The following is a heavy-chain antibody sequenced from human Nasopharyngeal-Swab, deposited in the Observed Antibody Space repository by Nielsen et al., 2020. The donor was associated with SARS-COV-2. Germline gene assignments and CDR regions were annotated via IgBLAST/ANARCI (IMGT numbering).Heavy chain of an antibody. V-gene: IGHV4-4*07. J-gene: IGHJ5*02. CDR1: GGSFSGYY. Sequence: SETLSLTCAVYGGSFSGYYWSWIRQPAGKGLEWIGRIYTSGSTNYNPSLKSRVTMSVDTSKNQFSLKLSSVTAADTAVYYCARDRASSRGGHWFDPWGQGTLVTVSS. CDR3: ARDRASSRGGHWFDP. CDR2: IYTSGST. D-gene: IGHD6-13*01.